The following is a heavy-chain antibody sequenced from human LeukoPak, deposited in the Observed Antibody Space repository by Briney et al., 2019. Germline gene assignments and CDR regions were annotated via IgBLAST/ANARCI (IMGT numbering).Heavy chain of an antibody. CDR2: IYYSGST. CDR3: ATSQDYYYYGMDV. CDR1: GGSISGGGYY. Sequence: PSETLSLTCTVSGGSISGGGYYWSWIRQHPGKGLEWIGYIYYSGSTYYNPSLKSRVTISVDTSKNQFSLKLSSVTAADTAVYYCATSQDYYYYGMDVWGQGTTVTVSS. V-gene: IGHV4-31*03. J-gene: IGHJ6*02.